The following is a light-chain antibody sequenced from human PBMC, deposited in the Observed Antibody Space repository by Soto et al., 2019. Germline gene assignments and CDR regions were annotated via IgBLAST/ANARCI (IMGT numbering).Light chain of an antibody. CDR2: DVS. J-gene: IGLJ2*01. CDR3: SSYTSSSTVV. Sequence: QSALTQPASVSGSPGQSITISCTGTSSDVGAYNYVSWYQKNPGKVPKLMIYDVSNRPSGVSNRFSGSKSGNTASLTISGLQAEDEADYYCSSYTSSSTVVFGGGTKLTVL. CDR1: SSDVGAYNY. V-gene: IGLV2-14*01.